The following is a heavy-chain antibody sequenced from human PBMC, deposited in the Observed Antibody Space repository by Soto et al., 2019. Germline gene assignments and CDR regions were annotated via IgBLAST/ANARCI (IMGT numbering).Heavy chain of an antibody. D-gene: IGHD5-12*01. CDR1: GFIFSSYG. Sequence: PGGSLRLSCAASGFIFSSYGMNWVRQAPGKGLEWVAVMSFDGSIKYYADSVKGRFTISRDNSKNTLYLQMNSLRAEDTAVYYCARDWGVEMATIRGYYFDYWGQGTLVTVSS. CDR2: MSFDGSIK. V-gene: IGHV3-30*03. J-gene: IGHJ4*02. CDR3: ARDWGVEMATIRGYYFDY.